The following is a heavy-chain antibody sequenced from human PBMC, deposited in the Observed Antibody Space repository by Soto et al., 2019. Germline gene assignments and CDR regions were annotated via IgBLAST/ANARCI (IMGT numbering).Heavy chain of an antibody. V-gene: IGHV4-4*02. J-gene: IGHJ6*02. Sequence: PSETLSLTCAVSGGSITSNNWWNWVRQPPGKGLEWIGRIYRSGDTDYNPSLKSRVSMSVDTSKNQFSLKVNSVTAADTAVYYCARGLSVFGVVLAHYYVMDVWGQGTTVTVSS. CDR1: GGSITSNNW. D-gene: IGHD3-3*01. CDR3: ARGLSVFGVVLAHYYVMDV. CDR2: IYRSGDT.